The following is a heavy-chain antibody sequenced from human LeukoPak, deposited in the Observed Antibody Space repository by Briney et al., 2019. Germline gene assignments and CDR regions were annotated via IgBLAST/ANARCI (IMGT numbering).Heavy chain of an antibody. V-gene: IGHV1-69*05. CDR3: ARDRFGVLDAFDI. Sequence: SVTVSCKASGGTFSSYAISWVRQAPGQGLEWMGRIIPIFGTANYAQKFQGRVTITTDESTSTAYMELSSLRSEDTAVYYCARDRFGVLDAFDIWGQGTMVTVSS. CDR1: GGTFSSYA. CDR2: IIPIFGTA. D-gene: IGHD2-8*01. J-gene: IGHJ3*02.